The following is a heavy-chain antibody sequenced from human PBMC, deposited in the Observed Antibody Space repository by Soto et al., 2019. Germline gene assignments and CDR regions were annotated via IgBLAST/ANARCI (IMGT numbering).Heavy chain of an antibody. D-gene: IGHD4-17*01. CDR1: GSTFSSNA. CDR3: ARDSIYGYYVSDYYYVIDA. Sequence: SAVQASCKACGSTFSSNAISWVRQAPGQGLEWMGGIIPIFGTANYAQKFQGRVTITADESTSTAYMELSSLRSEDTAVYYCARDSIYGYYVSDYYYVIDAWGQGTMVTGSS. V-gene: IGHV1-69*13. J-gene: IGHJ6*02. CDR2: IIPIFGTA.